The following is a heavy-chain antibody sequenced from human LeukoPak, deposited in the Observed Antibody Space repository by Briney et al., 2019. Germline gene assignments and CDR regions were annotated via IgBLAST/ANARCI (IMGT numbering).Heavy chain of an antibody. CDR1: GFTFSSYA. Sequence: GGSLRLSCAASGFTFSSYAMSWVRQAPGKRLEWVSAISGSGGSTYYADSVKGRFTISRDNSKNTLYLQMNSLRAEDTAVYYCAKDRVTRFGPQSIDYWGQGTLVTVSS. CDR2: ISGSGGST. V-gene: IGHV3-23*01. J-gene: IGHJ4*02. D-gene: IGHD3-10*01. CDR3: AKDRVTRFGPQSIDY.